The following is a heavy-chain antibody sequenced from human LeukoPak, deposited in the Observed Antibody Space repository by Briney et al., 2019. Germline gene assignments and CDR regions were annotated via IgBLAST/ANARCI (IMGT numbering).Heavy chain of an antibody. Sequence: GRSLRLSCAASGFTFSDYYMTWIRQAPGKGLEWVSYITSSSHTNYADSVKGRFTISRDNAKNSLYLQMNSLRAEDTAVYYCARPYYYGSGSYHLDYWGQGTPVTVSS. D-gene: IGHD3-10*01. CDR2: ITSSSHT. CDR1: GFTFSDYY. V-gene: IGHV3-11*03. J-gene: IGHJ4*02. CDR3: ARPYYYGSGSYHLDY.